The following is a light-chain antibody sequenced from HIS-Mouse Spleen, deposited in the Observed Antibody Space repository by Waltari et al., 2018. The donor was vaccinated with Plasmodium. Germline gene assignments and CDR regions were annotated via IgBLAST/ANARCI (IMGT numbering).Light chain of an antibody. CDR2: KAS. Sequence: DIQVTQSPSTPPAAARDRVTITCRASQSISSWLAWYQQKPGQAPKLLIYKASSLASGVPSRFSGSGSGTEFTLTISSLQSDDFATYYCQQYNSYSYTFGQGTKLEIK. V-gene: IGKV1-5*03. J-gene: IGKJ2*01. CDR3: QQYNSYSYT. CDR1: QSISSW.